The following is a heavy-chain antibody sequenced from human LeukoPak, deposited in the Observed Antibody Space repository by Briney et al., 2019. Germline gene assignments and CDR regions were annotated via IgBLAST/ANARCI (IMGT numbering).Heavy chain of an antibody. Sequence: GGSLRLSCAASRFTFSSYSMNWVRQAPGKGLEWVSSISSSGSYIYYADSVKGRFTISRDNAKNSLCLQMNSLRAEDTAVYYCARDGAVTNGRYFDYWGQGTLVTVSS. CDR2: ISSSGSYI. J-gene: IGHJ4*02. CDR3: ARDGAVTNGRYFDY. D-gene: IGHD4-17*01. CDR1: RFTFSSYS. V-gene: IGHV3-21*01.